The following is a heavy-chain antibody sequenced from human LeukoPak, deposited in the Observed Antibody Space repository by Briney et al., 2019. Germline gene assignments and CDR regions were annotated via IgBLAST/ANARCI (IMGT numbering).Heavy chain of an antibody. D-gene: IGHD1-26*01. CDR3: TTLIVGAAVDY. CDR2: IRSKIDCGTT. J-gene: IGHJ4*02. V-gene: IGHV3-15*01. Sequence: GGSLRLSCAASGFTFSNAWMSWVRQAPGKGLEWVGRIRSKIDCGTTDYAAPVKGRFTISRDDSKNTLYLQMNSLKTEDTAVYYCTTLIVGAAVDYWGQGTLVTVSS. CDR1: GFTFSNAW.